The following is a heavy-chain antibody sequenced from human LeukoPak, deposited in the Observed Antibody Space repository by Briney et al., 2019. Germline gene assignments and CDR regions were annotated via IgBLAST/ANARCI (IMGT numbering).Heavy chain of an antibody. CDR3: ATDVRSSPLGF. CDR2: IYSGGST. J-gene: IGHJ4*01. D-gene: IGHD6-19*01. V-gene: IGHV3-66*01. CDR1: GFTFSDYY. Sequence: GGSLRLSCAASGFTFSDYYMSWVRQAPGKGLEWVSIIYSGGSTYYADSVKGRFTISRDSSNNTLFLQMTNLRAEDSGLYYCATDVRSSPLGFWGHGTLVTVSS.